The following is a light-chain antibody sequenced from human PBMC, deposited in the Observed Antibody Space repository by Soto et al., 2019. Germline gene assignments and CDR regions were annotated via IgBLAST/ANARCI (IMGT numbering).Light chain of an antibody. CDR2: WAS. V-gene: IGKV4-1*01. CDR1: QNILYSSNNKNY. J-gene: IGKJ1*01. CDR3: QQYYSIPWT. Sequence: DIVMTQSPDSLAVSLGERATINCESSQNILYSSNNKNYLAWYQHKLGQPPRLLIYWASTRDSGVPDRFSGSGSGTDFTLTINSLQPEDVAVYYCQQYYSIPWTFGQGTKVEIK.